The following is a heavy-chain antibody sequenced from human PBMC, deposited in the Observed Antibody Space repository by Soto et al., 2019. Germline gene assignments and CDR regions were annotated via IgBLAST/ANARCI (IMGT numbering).Heavy chain of an antibody. Sequence: EVQLLDSGGGLVQPGGSLRLSCAASGFTFSNYAMTWVRQGPGKGLEWVSGISGSGGRSYYADSVKGRFTISRDNSKSTLYFQRNRLRAEDSAVYYCAKAYFVWSSEQPYYFDYWGQGTLVTVSS. CDR3: AKAYFVWSSEQPYYFDY. CDR1: GFTFSNYA. V-gene: IGHV3-23*01. CDR2: ISGSGGRS. J-gene: IGHJ4*02. D-gene: IGHD3-16*01.